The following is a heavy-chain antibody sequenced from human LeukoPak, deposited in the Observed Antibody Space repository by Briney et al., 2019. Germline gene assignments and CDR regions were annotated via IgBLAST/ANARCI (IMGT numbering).Heavy chain of an antibody. V-gene: IGHV1-69*06. J-gene: IGHJ6*03. CDR3: ASWQWLEPYYYYYYMDV. CDR2: IIPIFGTA. CDR1: GGTFSSYA. D-gene: IGHD6-19*01. Sequence: GASVKVSCKASGGTFSSYAISWVRQAPGQGLEWMGGIIPIFGTANYAQKFQGRVTITADKSTSTAYMEPSSLGSEDTAVYYCASWQWLEPYYYYYYMDVWGKGTTVTVSS.